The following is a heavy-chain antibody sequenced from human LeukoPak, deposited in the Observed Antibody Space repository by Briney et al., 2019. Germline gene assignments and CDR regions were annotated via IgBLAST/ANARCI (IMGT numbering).Heavy chain of an antibody. CDR2: ISPSFMT. J-gene: IGHJ4*02. V-gene: IGHV3-48*04. D-gene: IGHD2-2*01. CDR1: GFSFTNYS. Sequence: GGSLRLSCVASGFSFTNYSMNWVRQAPGKGPEWVSYISPSFMTFYADSVKGRFTVSRDNAKSSLYLQMNSLRAEDTAVYYCARNLPAADYWGQGTLVTVSS. CDR3: ARNLPAADY.